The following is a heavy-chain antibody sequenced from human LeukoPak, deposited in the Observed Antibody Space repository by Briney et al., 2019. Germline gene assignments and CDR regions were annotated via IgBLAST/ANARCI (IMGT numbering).Heavy chain of an antibody. CDR1: GFTFSSYS. V-gene: IGHV3-21*01. D-gene: IGHD2-2*01. CDR3: ARDRGWTGYCSSTSCQEFDY. J-gene: IGHJ4*02. Sequence: GGSLRLSCAASGFTFSSYSMNWVRQAPGKGLEWVSSISSSSSYIYYADSVKGRFTISRVNAKNSLYLQMNSLRAEDTAVYYCARDRGWTGYCSSTSCQEFDYWGQGTLVTVSS. CDR2: ISSSSSYI.